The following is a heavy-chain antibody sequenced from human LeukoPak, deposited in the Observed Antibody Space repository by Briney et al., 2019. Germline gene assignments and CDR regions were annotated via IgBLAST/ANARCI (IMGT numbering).Heavy chain of an antibody. Sequence: ASVKVSCKASGYTFTSYGINWVRQALGQGLEWMGLISAYNGNTNYAQNLQGRVTMPTDTSTSTAYMQLRSLRSDDTAVYYCARVHRYNPYYFDYWGQGTLVTVSS. CDR3: ARVHRYNPYYFDY. D-gene: IGHD5-24*01. J-gene: IGHJ4*02. CDR1: GYTFTSYG. CDR2: ISAYNGNT. V-gene: IGHV1-18*01.